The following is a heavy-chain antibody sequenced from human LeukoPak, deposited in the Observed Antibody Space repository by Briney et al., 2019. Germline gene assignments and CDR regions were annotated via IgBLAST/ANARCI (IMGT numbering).Heavy chain of an antibody. CDR2: INHSGST. CDR1: GGSFSGYY. CDR3: ARDRRQWLVTTYYYYYGMDV. V-gene: IGHV4-34*01. D-gene: IGHD6-19*01. Sequence: KRSETLSLTCAVYGGSFSGYYWSWIRQPPGKGLEWIGEINHSGSTNYNPSLKSRVTISVDTSKNQFSLKLSSVTAADTAVYYCARDRRQWLVTTYYYYYGMDVWGQGTTVTVSS. J-gene: IGHJ6*02.